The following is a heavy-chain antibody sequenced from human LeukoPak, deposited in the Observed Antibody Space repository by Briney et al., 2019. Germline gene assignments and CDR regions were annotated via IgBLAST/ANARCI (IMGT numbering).Heavy chain of an antibody. D-gene: IGHD6-19*01. Sequence: SETLSLTCTVSSGSISSYYWSWIRQPAGKGLEWIGRIYTSGSTNYNPSLKSRVTMSVDTSKNQFSLKLSSVTAADTAVYYCAREPPQWLVRGDAFDIWGQGTMVTVSS. CDR3: AREPPQWLVRGDAFDI. J-gene: IGHJ3*02. CDR1: SGSISSYY. CDR2: IYTSGST. V-gene: IGHV4-4*07.